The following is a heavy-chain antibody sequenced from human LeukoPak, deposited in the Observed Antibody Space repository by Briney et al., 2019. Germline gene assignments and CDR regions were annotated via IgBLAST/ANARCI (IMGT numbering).Heavy chain of an antibody. J-gene: IGHJ4*02. Sequence: SETLSLTCAVYGGSFSGYYWSWIRQPPGKGLEWIGEINHSGSTNYNPSLKSRVTISVDTSKNQFSLKLSSVTAADTAVYYCARGFKDRDSSGYYFGYWGQGTLVTVSS. D-gene: IGHD3-22*01. V-gene: IGHV4-34*01. CDR1: GGSFSGYY. CDR2: INHSGST. CDR3: ARGFKDRDSSGYYFGY.